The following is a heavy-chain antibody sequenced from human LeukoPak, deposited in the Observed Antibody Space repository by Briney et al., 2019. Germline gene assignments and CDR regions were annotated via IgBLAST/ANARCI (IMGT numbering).Heavy chain of an antibody. V-gene: IGHV3-30*18. J-gene: IGHJ4*02. Sequence: PGRSLRLSCAASGFTFSSYGMHWVRQAPGKGLEWVAVISYDGSNKYYADSVKGRFTISRDNSKNTLYLQMNSLRAEDTAVYYCAKVARGYSYGPFDYWGQGTLVTVSS. CDR1: GFTFSSYG. D-gene: IGHD5-18*01. CDR2: ISYDGSNK. CDR3: AKVARGYSYGPFDY.